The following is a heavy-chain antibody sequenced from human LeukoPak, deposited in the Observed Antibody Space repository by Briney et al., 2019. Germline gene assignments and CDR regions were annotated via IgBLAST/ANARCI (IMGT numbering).Heavy chain of an antibody. CDR2: IKQDGSEK. CDR3: SLEGSSWYRYFQH. V-gene: IGHV3-7*05. Sequence: PGGSLRLSCAASGFSFSGHWMNWVRQPPGKGLEWVANIKQDGSEKYYVDSVKGRFTISRDNAKNSLYLQMNSLRAEDTAVYYSSLEGSSWYRYFQHWGQGTLVTVSS. D-gene: IGHD6-13*01. CDR1: GFSFSGHW. J-gene: IGHJ1*01.